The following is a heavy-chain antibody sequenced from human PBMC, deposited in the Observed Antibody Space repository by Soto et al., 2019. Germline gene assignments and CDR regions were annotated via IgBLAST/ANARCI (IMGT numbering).Heavy chain of an antibody. CDR2: IIPIFGTA. CDR3: ARDRGGYCSGGSCYFDY. D-gene: IGHD2-15*01. CDR1: GGTFSSYA. J-gene: IGHJ4*02. V-gene: IGHV1-69*01. Sequence: QVQLVQSGAEVKKPGSSVKVSCKASGGTFSSYAISWVRQAPGQGLEWMGGIIPIFGTANYAQKFQGRVTSTADESTSTAYMELSRLRSEDTDVYYCARDRGGYCSGGSCYFDYWGQGTLVTVSS.